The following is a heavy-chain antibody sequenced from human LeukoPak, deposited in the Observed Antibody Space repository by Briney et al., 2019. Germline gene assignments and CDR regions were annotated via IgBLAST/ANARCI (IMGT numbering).Heavy chain of an antibody. J-gene: IGHJ5*02. D-gene: IGHD3-9*01. CDR1: GYSFTSYW. Sequence: GESLKISCKGSGYSFTSYWISWVRQMPGKGLEWMGRIDPSDSYTSYSPSFQGHVTISADKSISTAYLQWSSLKASDTAMYYCARGSSTYYDILTGYGQTSFDPWGQGTLVTVSS. CDR2: IDPSDSYT. CDR3: ARGSSTYYDILTGYGQTSFDP. V-gene: IGHV5-10-1*01.